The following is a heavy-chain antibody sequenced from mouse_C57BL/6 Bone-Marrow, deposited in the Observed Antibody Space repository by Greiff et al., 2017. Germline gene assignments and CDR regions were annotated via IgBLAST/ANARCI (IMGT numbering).Heavy chain of an antibody. D-gene: IGHD2-3*01. J-gene: IGHJ3*01. Sequence: QVQLQQPGAELVKPGASVKLSCKASGYTFTSYWMHWVKQRPGRGLEWIGRIDPNSGGTKYNEKFKSKATLTVDKPSSTAYMQLSSLTSEDSVVYYCARCSDGTSWFAYWGQGTLVTVSA. CDR1: GYTFTSYW. V-gene: IGHV1-72*01. CDR2: IDPNSGGT. CDR3: ARCSDGTSWFAY.